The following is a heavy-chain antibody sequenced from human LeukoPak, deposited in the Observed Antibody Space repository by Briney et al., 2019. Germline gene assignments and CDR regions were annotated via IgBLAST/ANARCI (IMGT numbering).Heavy chain of an antibody. J-gene: IGHJ4*02. D-gene: IGHD3-16*01. CDR2: IIPILGIA. CDR3: ARGWDYLDY. V-gene: IGHV1-69*04. Sequence: SVKVSCKSSVGTFSIYAISWVRQAPGQGLEWMGRIIPILGIANYAQKFQGRVTITADKSTSTAYMELSSLRSEDTAVYYCARGWDYLDYWGQGTLVTVSS. CDR1: VGTFSIYA.